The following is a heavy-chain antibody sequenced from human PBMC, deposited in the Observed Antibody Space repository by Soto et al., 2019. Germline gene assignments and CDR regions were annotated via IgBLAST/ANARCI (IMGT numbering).Heavy chain of an antibody. Sequence: PGGSLRLSCAASGFTFSSYSMNWVRQAPGKGLEWVSSISSSSSYIYYADSVKGRFTISRDNAKNSLYLQMNSLRAEDTAVYYCARDRDYGDYDAFDIWGQGTMVTVSS. D-gene: IGHD4-17*01. CDR2: ISSSSSYI. J-gene: IGHJ3*02. V-gene: IGHV3-21*01. CDR1: GFTFSSYS. CDR3: ARDRDYGDYDAFDI.